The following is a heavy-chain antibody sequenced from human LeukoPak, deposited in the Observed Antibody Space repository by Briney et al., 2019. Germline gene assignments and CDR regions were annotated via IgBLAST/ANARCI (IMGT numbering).Heavy chain of an antibody. Sequence: AGGSLRLSCAASGFTFSGYWMSWVRQAPGKGREWVANIKQDGSEKYYVDSGKGRFTISRDNAKNSLYLQMNSLRAEDTAVYYCARDSPVILAGGFDPWGQGTLVTVSS. J-gene: IGHJ5*02. CDR3: ARDSPVILAGGFDP. CDR2: IKQDGSEK. D-gene: IGHD2/OR15-2a*01. CDR1: GFTFSGYW. V-gene: IGHV3-7*01.